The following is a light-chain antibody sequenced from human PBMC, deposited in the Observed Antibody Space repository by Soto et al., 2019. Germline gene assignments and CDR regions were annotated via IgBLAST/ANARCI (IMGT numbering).Light chain of an antibody. CDR1: HSISSW. J-gene: IGKJ1*01. V-gene: IGKV1-5*03. Sequence: DIQMTQSPSTLSASVGDRVTITCRASHSISSWLAWYQQKPGQAPKLLIYKASTLQSGVPSRFSGSGSGTEFTLAVSSLQPDDSATYYCQQYNDNWTFGQGTKV. CDR3: QQYNDNWT. CDR2: KAS.